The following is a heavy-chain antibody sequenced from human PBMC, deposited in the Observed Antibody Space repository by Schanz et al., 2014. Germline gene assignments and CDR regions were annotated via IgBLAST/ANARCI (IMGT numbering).Heavy chain of an antibody. CDR2: ISVYTGNT. CDR3: AKDLLYGAPMPLNHLDY. Sequence: QVHLVQSGAEVKRPGASVKVSCKASGYTFTTYAMSWVRQAPGQGLEWVGWISVYTGNTKYGQKVQGRVTMTTDTSTSTVYMELRSLRSDDTAVYYCAKDLLYGAPMPLNHLDYWGQGTLVTVSS. D-gene: IGHD2-2*01. J-gene: IGHJ4*02. CDR1: GYTFTTYA. V-gene: IGHV1-18*01.